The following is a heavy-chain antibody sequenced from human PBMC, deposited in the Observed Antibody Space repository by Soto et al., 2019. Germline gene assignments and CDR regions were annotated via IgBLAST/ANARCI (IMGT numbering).Heavy chain of an antibody. J-gene: IGHJ4*02. CDR3: ARAYSYGLFDS. CDR1: GGAISSSTW. V-gene: IGHV4-4*02. D-gene: IGHD5-18*01. Sequence: SETLSLTCAVSGGAISSSTWWSWVRQPPGKGLEWIGGIYHDGSTNYNPSLKSRVTVSLDKSKNHFSLKLSSVTAADTAVYYCARAYSYGLFDSWGQGTLVTVSS. CDR2: IYHDGST.